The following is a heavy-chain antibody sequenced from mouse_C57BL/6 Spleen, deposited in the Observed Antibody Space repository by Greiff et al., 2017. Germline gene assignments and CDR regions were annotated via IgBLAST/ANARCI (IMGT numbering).Heavy chain of an antibody. Sequence: QVQLQQPGAELVRPGSSVKLSCKASGYTFTSYWMHWVKQRPIQGLEWIGNIDPSDSDTHYNQKFKDKATLTVDKSSSTAYMQLSSLTSEDSAVYYCARGGTTVKYYFDYWGQGTTLTVSA. D-gene: IGHD1-1*01. CDR3: ARGGTTVKYYFDY. V-gene: IGHV1-52*01. CDR1: GYTFTSYW. J-gene: IGHJ2*01. CDR2: IDPSDSDT.